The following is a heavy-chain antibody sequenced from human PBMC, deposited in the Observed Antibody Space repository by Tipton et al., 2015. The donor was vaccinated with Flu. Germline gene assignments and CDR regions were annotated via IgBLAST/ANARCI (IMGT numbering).Heavy chain of an antibody. D-gene: IGHD2-15*01. V-gene: IGHV4-59*02. CDR3: ARDSGRNYNYGMDV. Sequence: LRLSCTVSGGAVSSYFWTWIRQPPGKQLEWIGYIYYGGTTNYNPSLRSRVTFSMDTSKSQFSLRLSSVTAADTAVYYCARDSGRNYNYGMDVWGQGTTVYVSS. CDR2: IYYGGTT. J-gene: IGHJ6*02. CDR1: GGAVSSYF.